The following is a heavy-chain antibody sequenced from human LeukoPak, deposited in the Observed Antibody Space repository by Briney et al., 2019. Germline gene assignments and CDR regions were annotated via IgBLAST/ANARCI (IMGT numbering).Heavy chain of an antibody. V-gene: IGHV1-69*05. Sequence: GGSLRLSCAASGFTFSSYAISWVRQAPGQGLEWMGGIIPIFGTANYAQKFQGRVTMTRDTSISTAYMELNRLRSDDTAVYYCARFHWMAGYDSSGYKWGQGTLVTVSS. CDR2: IIPIFGTA. J-gene: IGHJ4*02. D-gene: IGHD3-22*01. CDR3: ARFHWMAGYDSSGYK. CDR1: GFTFSSYA.